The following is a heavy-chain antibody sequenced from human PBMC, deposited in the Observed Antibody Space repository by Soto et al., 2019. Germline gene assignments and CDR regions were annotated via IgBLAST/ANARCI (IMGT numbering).Heavy chain of an antibody. CDR1: GGSISSGGYY. CDR3: ARDRVVVVPAASYGMDV. J-gene: IGHJ6*02. D-gene: IGHD2-2*01. V-gene: IGHV4-31*03. CDR2: IYYSGST. Sequence: QVQLQESGPGLVKPSQTLSLTCTVSGGSISSGGYYWSWIRQHPGKGLEWIGYIYYSGSTYYYPSLKSRVTISVDASKNQFSLKLSSVTAADTAVYYCARDRVVVVPAASYGMDVWGQGTTVTVSS.